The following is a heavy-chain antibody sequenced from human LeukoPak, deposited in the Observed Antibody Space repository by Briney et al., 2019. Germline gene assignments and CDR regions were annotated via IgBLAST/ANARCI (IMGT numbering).Heavy chain of an antibody. D-gene: IGHD3-9*01. V-gene: IGHV1-2*02. CDR3: ARSNDILTGYHDY. CDR2: INPNSGGT. J-gene: IGHJ4*02. CDR1: GYTFTGYY. Sequence: ASVKVSCKASGYTFTGYYMHWVRQAPGQGLEWMGWINPNSGGTNYAQKFQGRVTMTRDTSISTAYMELSRLRSDDTAVYYCARSNDILTGYHDYWGLGTLVTVSS.